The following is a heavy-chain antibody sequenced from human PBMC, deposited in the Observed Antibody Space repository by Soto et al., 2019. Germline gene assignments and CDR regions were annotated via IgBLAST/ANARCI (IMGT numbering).Heavy chain of an antibody. D-gene: IGHD3-10*01. CDR3: ARGFGELLPNNWFDP. J-gene: IGHJ5*02. Sequence: SVKVSCKASGGTFSSYAISWVRQAPGQGLEWMGGIIPIFGTANYAQKFQGRVTITADESTSTAYMELSSLRSEDTAVYYCARGFGELLPNNWFDPWGQGTLVTVSS. CDR1: GGTFSSYA. V-gene: IGHV1-69*13. CDR2: IIPIFGTA.